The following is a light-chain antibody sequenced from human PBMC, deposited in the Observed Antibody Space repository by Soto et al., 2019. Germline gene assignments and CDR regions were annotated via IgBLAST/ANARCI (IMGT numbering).Light chain of an antibody. J-gene: IGLJ2*01. CDR2: EVS. CDR3: SSYTSSSTLV. V-gene: IGLV2-14*01. Sequence: QSALTQPASVSGSPGQSITISCTGTSSDVGGYNYVSCYQQHPGKAHKLMIYEVSNRPSGLSNRFAGSKAGNTASLTISGLQAEDAADYYCSSYTSSSTLVFGGGTKLTVL. CDR1: SSDVGGYNY.